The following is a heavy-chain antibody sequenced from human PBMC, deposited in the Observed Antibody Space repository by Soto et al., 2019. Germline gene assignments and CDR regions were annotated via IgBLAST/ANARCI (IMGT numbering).Heavy chain of an antibody. CDR1: GFTFSTYA. Sequence: GGSLRLSCAASGFTFSTYALTWVRQAPGKGLEWVSSISGSGGTTYYADSVKGRFTLSRDDSKNTLYLQMNSLRAEDTAIYYCARAYYDSSGYPVGGMDVWGQGTMVTVSS. CDR3: ARAYYDSSGYPVGGMDV. CDR2: ISGSGGTT. J-gene: IGHJ6*02. D-gene: IGHD3-22*01. V-gene: IGHV3-23*01.